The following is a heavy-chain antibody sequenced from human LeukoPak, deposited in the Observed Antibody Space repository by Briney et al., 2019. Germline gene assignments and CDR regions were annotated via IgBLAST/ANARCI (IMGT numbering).Heavy chain of an antibody. Sequence: GASVKVSCKVSGYTLTELSMHWVRQAPGKGLEWMGGFDPEDGETIYAQKFQGRVTMTEDTSTDTAYMELSSLRSEDTAVYYCAKKYGGNSDTAFDIWGQGTMVTVSS. V-gene: IGHV1-24*01. CDR3: AKKYGGNSDTAFDI. D-gene: IGHD4-23*01. J-gene: IGHJ3*02. CDR1: GYTLTELS. CDR2: FDPEDGET.